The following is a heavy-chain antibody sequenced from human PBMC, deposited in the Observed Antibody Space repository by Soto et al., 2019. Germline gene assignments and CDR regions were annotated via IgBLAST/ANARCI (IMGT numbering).Heavy chain of an antibody. V-gene: IGHV1-18*01. CDR3: ASGRYYYDSDRRYFEL. Sequence: QVQLVQSGAEVKKPGASVKVSCKASGYTFTSYGISWVRQAPGQGLEWMGWTSAYNGNTNYAQKLQGRVTMTTGTTTRYAYMERRSVKYDDTSVYYCASGRYYYDSDRRYFELWGGGNLLTVSS. D-gene: IGHD3-22*01. CDR2: TSAYNGNT. CDR1: GYTFTSYG. J-gene: IGHJ2*01.